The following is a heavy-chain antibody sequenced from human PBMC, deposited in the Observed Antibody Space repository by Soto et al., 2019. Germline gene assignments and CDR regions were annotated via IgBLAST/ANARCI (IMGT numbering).Heavy chain of an antibody. CDR2: INHSGST. D-gene: IGHD2-2*01. Sequence: SETLSLTCAVYGGSFSGYYWSWIRQPPGKGLEWIGEINHSGSTNYNPSLKSRVTISVDTSKNQFSLKLSSVTAADTVVYYCARAYCSSTSCKYYYYYGMDVWGQGTTVTVSS. V-gene: IGHV4-34*01. CDR1: GGSFSGYY. CDR3: ARAYCSSTSCKYYYYYGMDV. J-gene: IGHJ6*02.